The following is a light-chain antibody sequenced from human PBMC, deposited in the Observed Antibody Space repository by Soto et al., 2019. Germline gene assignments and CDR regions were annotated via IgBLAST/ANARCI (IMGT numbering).Light chain of an antibody. CDR3: QQYYSSPYT. J-gene: IGKJ2*01. CDR2: AAS. CDR1: QSVTSN. V-gene: IGKV1-39*01. Sequence: DIQMTQSPSSLSASIGDRVTITCRASQSVTSNLNWYQQKFGETPKLLMYAASNLQGGVPSRFSGSGSGTDFTLTISSLQPEDFATYYCQQYYSSPYTFGQGTKLEF.